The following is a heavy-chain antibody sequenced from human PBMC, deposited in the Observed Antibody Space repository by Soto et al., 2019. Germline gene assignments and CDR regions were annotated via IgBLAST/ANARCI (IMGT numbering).Heavy chain of an antibody. CDR3: AREGRGYCSSTTCPGI. D-gene: IGHD2-2*01. Sequence: GGSLRLSCASSGFTFSSYAMSWVRQAPGKGLEWVANIKGDGSEKYYVDSVKGRFTISRDNVKNSLYLQMDSLRAEDTAVYYCAREGRGYCSSTTCPGIWGQGTLVTVSS. J-gene: IGHJ4*02. CDR2: IKGDGSEK. V-gene: IGHV3-7*01. CDR1: GFTFSSYA.